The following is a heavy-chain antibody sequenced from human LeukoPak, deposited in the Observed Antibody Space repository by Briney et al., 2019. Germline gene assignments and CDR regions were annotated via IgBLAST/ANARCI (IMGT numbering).Heavy chain of an antibody. J-gene: IGHJ4*02. D-gene: IGHD3-16*02. CDR1: GYTFTSYD. CDR2: MNPNSGNT. Sequence: ASVKVSCKASGYTFTSYDINWVRQATAQGLEWMGWMNPNSGNTGYAQKFQGRVTITRNTSISTAYMELSSLRSEDTAVYYCARVNYDYVWGSYRPFDYWGQGTLVTVSS. V-gene: IGHV1-8*03. CDR3: ARVNYDYVWGSYRPFDY.